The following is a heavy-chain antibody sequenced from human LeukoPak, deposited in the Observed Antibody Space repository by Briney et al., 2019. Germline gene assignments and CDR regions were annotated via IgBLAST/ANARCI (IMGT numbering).Heavy chain of an antibody. CDR1: GGSFSGYY. V-gene: IGHV4-34*01. Sequence: PSETLSLTCAVYGGSFSGYYWSWIRQPPGKGLEWIGSIYYSGSTYYNPSLKSRVTISVDTSKNQFSLKLSSVTAADTAVYYCARAGYSSSRSWFDPWGQGTLVTVSS. CDR3: ARAGYSSSRSWFDP. CDR2: IYYSGST. J-gene: IGHJ5*02. D-gene: IGHD6-6*01.